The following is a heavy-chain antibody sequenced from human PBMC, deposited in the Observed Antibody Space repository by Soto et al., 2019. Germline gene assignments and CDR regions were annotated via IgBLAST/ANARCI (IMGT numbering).Heavy chain of an antibody. V-gene: IGHV4-30-2*01. CDR3: ARGIVGATRLHWFDP. CDR2: IYHSGST. CDR1: GGSISSGGYS. D-gene: IGHD1-26*01. J-gene: IGHJ5*02. Sequence: QLQLQESGSGLVKPSQTLSLTCAVSGGSISSGGYSWSWIRQPPGKGLEWIGYIYHSGSTYYNPSLQGRGPLSVSRCKKPVFLKVGCLAAADTAVYYCARGIVGATRLHWFDPWGQGTLVTVSS.